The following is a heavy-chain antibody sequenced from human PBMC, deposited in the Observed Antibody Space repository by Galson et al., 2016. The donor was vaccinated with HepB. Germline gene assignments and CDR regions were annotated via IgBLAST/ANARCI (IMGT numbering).Heavy chain of an antibody. CDR3: TSFYVGGTTVDAYYGMDV. Sequence: SLRLSCAASGFTFSGSAMHWVRQASGKGLEWVGRIRSKAHSYATAYAASVKGRFTISRDDSKNTAHLQMNSLKTEDTAVYYCTSFYVGGTTVDAYYGMDVWGQETTVTVSS. D-gene: IGHD1-26*01. J-gene: IGHJ6*02. CDR1: GFTFSGSA. V-gene: IGHV3-73*01. CDR2: IRSKAHSYAT.